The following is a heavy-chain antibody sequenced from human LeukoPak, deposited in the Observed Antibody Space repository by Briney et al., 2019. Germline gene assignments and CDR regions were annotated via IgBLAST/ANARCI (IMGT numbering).Heavy chain of an antibody. D-gene: IGHD6-13*01. CDR2: INPSGGST. CDR1: GGTFSSYY. CDR3: ARDYTRIAAASIYYYGMDV. V-gene: IGHV1-46*01. J-gene: IGHJ6*02. Sequence: ASVKVSCKASGGTFSSYYMHWVRQAPGQGLEWMGIINPSGGSTSYAQKFQGRVTMTRDTSTSTVYMELSSLRSEDTAVYYCARDYTRIAAASIYYYGMDVWGQGTTVTVSS.